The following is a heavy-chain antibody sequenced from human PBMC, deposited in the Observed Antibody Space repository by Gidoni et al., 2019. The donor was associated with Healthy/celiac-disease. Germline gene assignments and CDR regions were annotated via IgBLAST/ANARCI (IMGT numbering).Heavy chain of an antibody. CDR1: GFTFINAW. V-gene: IGHV3-15*01. CDR3: TTLGVGPYTGFDY. Sequence: EVQLVESGGGLVKPGGSLRLSCAASGFTFINAWMSWVRQAPGKGLEWVGRIKSKTDGGTTDYAAPVKGRFTISRDDSKNTLYLQMNSLKTEDTAVYYCTTLGVGPYTGFDYWGQGTLVTVSS. D-gene: IGHD2-15*01. CDR2: IKSKTDGGTT. J-gene: IGHJ4*02.